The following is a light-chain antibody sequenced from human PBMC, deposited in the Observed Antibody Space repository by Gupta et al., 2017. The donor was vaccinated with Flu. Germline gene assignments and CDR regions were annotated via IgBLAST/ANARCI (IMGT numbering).Light chain of an antibody. Sequence: KSNKIGNQEAACRQQNQGHPPKIRLDRNNNRPSVISERFSASRSGNTASLTITGRQPEEEADYYCSAWDSSLNYRVFGGGTRLTVL. CDR3: SAWDSSLNYRV. V-gene: IGLV10-54*04. CDR2: RNN. CDR1: SNKIGNQE. J-gene: IGLJ2*01.